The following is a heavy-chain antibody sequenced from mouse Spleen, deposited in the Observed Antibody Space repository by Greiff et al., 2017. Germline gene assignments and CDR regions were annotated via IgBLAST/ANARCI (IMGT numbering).Heavy chain of an antibody. CDR3: ARAEIITTVVAAYFDY. CDR1: GYTFTSYG. J-gene: IGHJ2*01. Sequence: QVHVKQSGAELARPGASVKLSCKASGYTFTSYGISWVKQRTGQGLEWIGEIYPRSGNTYYNEKFKGKATLTADKSSSTAYMELRSLTSEDSAVYFCARAEIITTVVAAYFDYWGQGTTLTVSS. V-gene: IGHV1-81*01. D-gene: IGHD1-1*01. CDR2: IYPRSGNT.